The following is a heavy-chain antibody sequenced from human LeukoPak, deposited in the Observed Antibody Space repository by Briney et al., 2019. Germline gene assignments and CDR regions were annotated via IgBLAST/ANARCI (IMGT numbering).Heavy chain of an antibody. J-gene: IGHJ4*02. Sequence: PSETLSLTCAVYGGSFSGYYWSWIRQPPGKGLEWIGEINHSGSTNYNPSLRSRVTISVDTSKNQFSLKLSSVTAADTAVYYCARGYCSSTSCYTRGRYFDYWGQGTLVTVSS. D-gene: IGHD2-2*02. CDR3: ARGYCSSTSCYTRGRYFDY. V-gene: IGHV4-34*01. CDR2: INHSGST. CDR1: GGSFSGYY.